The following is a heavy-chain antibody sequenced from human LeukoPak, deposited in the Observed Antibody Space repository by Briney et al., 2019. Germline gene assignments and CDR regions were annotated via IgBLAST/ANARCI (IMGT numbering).Heavy chain of an antibody. CDR1: GFTFSTYS. CDR2: ISSDSNPI. V-gene: IGHV3-48*01. Sequence: GGSLRLSCAASGFTFSTYSMNWVRQAPGKGLEWVSYISSDSNPIYYADSVKGRFTVSRDNSKNTLYLQMNSLRADDTAVYYCLACYRSIPCYWGQGTLVTVSS. D-gene: IGHD2-2*01. CDR3: LACYRSIPCY. J-gene: IGHJ4*02.